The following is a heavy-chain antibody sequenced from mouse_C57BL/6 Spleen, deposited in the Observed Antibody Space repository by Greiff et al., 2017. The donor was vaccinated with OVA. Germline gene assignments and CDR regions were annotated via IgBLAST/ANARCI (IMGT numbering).Heavy chain of an antibody. CDR1: GFTFSDYY. Sequence: EVKLVESGGGLVQPGGSLKLSCAASGFTFSDYYMYWVRQTPEKRLEWVAYISNGGGSTYYPDTVKGRFTISRDNAKNTLYLQMSRLKSEDTAMYYCARHGGNYSFDYWGQGTTLTVSS. CDR2: ISNGGGST. J-gene: IGHJ2*01. D-gene: IGHD2-1*01. CDR3: ARHGGNYSFDY. V-gene: IGHV5-12*01.